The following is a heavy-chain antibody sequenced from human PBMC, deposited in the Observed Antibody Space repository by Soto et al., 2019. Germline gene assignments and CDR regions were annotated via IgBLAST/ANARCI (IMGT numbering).Heavy chain of an antibody. CDR2: INPKSGGT. CDR1: GYSFTDYH. V-gene: IGHV1-2*04. D-gene: IGHD2-8*01. J-gene: IGHJ6*02. Sequence: SVKVSCTASGYSFTDYHIHWVRQAPGQGLEWLGRINPKSGGTSTAQKFQGWVTMTTDTSISTASMELTRLTSDDTAIYYCARGDSTDCSNGVCSFFYNHDMDVWGQGTTVTVSS. CDR3: ARGDSTDCSNGVCSFFYNHDMDV.